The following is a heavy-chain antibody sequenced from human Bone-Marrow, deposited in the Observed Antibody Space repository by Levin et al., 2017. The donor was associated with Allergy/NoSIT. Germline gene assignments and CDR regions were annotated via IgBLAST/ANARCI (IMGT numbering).Heavy chain of an antibody. CDR2: INHSGST. D-gene: IGHD3-3*01. V-gene: IGHV4-34*01. J-gene: IGHJ3*02. CDR1: GGSFSGYY. CDR3: ASRAGRITIFGVVISSLISHPHDAFDI. Sequence: PSETLSLTCAVYGGSFSGYYWSWIRQPPGKGLEWIGEINHSGSTNYNPSLKSRVTISVDTSKNQFSLKLSSVTAADTAVYYCASRAGRITIFGVVISSLISHPHDAFDIWGQGTMVTVSS.